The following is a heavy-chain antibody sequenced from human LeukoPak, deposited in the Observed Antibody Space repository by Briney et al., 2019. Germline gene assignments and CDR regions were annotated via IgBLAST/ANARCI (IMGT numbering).Heavy chain of an antibody. CDR1: GFTFSSYS. CDR2: ISSSSSYI. CDR3: ARGSSSSNYFDY. J-gene: IGHJ4*02. Sequence: GGSLRLSCAASGFTFSSYSMNWVRQAPGKGLEWVSSISSSSSYIYYADSVKGRFTISRDNAKNSLYLQMNSLRAEDTAVHYCARGSSSSNYFDYWGQGTLVTVSS. D-gene: IGHD6-6*01. V-gene: IGHV3-21*01.